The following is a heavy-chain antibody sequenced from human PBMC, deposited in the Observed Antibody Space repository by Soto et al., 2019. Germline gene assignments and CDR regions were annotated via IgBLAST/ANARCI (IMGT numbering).Heavy chain of an antibody. V-gene: IGHV3-30*03. D-gene: IGHD6-6*01. CDR1: GFTFSSYG. J-gene: IGHJ5*02. Sequence: GGSLRLSCAASGFTFSSYGMHWVRQAPGKGLEWVAVISYDGSNKYYADSVKGRFTISRDNSKNTLYLQMNSLRAEDTAVYYCALNKGEYSTRFDPWGQGTLVTVSS. CDR3: ALNKGEYSTRFDP. CDR2: ISYDGSNK.